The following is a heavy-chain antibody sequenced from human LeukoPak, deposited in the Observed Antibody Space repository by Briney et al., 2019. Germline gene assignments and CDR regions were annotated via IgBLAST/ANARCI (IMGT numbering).Heavy chain of an antibody. CDR2: IDNGGTTT. V-gene: IGHV3-74*01. J-gene: IGHJ4*02. CDR1: GFSFSTYW. D-gene: IGHD6-6*01. CDR3: ARVRSDYSSSSXPDY. Sequence: GGSLRLSCVASGFSFSTYWMHWVRQAPGKGLVWVSRIDNGGTTTLYADSVRGRFTISRDNAKNTLYLQMNSLRAEDTAIYFCARVRSDYSSSSXPDYWGQGTPVTVSS.